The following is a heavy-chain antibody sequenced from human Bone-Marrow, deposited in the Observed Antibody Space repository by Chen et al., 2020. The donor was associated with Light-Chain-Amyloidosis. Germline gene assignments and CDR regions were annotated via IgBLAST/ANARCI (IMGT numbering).Heavy chain of an antibody. D-gene: IGHD1-1*01. CDR2: INHSGST. V-gene: IGHV4-34*01. CDR3: ARGGSTTGTYYYYMDV. CDR1: GGSFSGYY. J-gene: IGHJ6*03. Sequence: QVKLQQWGAGLLKPSETLSLTCAVYGGSFSGYYWSWIRQPPGKGLEWIGEINHSGSTNYNPSLKSRVTISVDTSKNQFSLKLSSVTAADTAVYYCARGGSTTGTYYYYMDVWGKGTTVTVSS.